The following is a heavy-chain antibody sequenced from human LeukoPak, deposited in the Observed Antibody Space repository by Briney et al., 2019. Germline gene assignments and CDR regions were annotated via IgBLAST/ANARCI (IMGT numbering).Heavy chain of an antibody. D-gene: IGHD4-23*01. CDR1: GFTFSSYA. V-gene: IGHV3-30-3*01. Sequence: GRSLRLSCAASGFTFSSYAMHWVRQAPGKGLEWVAVISYDGSNKYYADSVKGRFTISRDNSKNTLYLQMNSLRAEDTAVYYCAREYGGNSGYYYYGMDVWGQGTTVTVSS. CDR3: AREYGGNSGYYYYGMDV. CDR2: ISYDGSNK. J-gene: IGHJ6*02.